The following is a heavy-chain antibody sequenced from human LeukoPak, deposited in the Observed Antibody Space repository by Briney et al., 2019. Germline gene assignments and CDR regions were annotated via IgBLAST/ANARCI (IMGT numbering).Heavy chain of an antibody. Sequence: GGSLRLSCAASGFIFNNYAMSWVRQTPGKGLEWVSTVSGGGSEKNYADSVKGRFTISRDNSENTLHLQMNSPRAEDTAVYYCAKAFSSAYDYGPTDYWGQGTLVTVSS. CDR3: AKAFSSAYDYGPTDY. CDR2: VSGGGSEK. J-gene: IGHJ4*02. D-gene: IGHD4/OR15-4a*01. V-gene: IGHV3-23*01. CDR1: GFIFNNYA.